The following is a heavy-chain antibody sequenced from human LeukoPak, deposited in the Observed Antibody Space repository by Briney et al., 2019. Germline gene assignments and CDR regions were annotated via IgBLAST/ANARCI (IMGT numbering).Heavy chain of an antibody. CDR3: ARDRGYSYGSGIDY. Sequence: PGGSLRLSCAASGFTFSSYSMNWVRQAPGKGLEWVSYISSSSSTIYYADSVKGRFTISRDNAKNSLYLQMNSLRAEDTAVYYCARDRGYSYGSGIDYWGQGTLVTVSS. CDR2: ISSSSSTI. CDR1: GFTFSSYS. V-gene: IGHV3-48*01. D-gene: IGHD5-18*01. J-gene: IGHJ4*02.